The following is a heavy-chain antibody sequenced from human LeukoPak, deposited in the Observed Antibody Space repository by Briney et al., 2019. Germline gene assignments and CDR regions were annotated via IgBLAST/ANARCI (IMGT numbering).Heavy chain of an antibody. CDR3: ARDPNRLADYGGDYFDH. J-gene: IGHJ4*02. V-gene: IGHV3-30*04. D-gene: IGHD4-23*01. CDR2: ISNDGSQK. Sequence: GGSLRLSCSASGFPFSSYSMHWVRQAPGHGLGWEAVISNDGSQKYYADSVKGRFIISRDNSKNTLPLQMNTLRPDDTAVFYCARDPNRLADYGGDYFDHWGQGTLVTVSS. CDR1: GFPFSSYS.